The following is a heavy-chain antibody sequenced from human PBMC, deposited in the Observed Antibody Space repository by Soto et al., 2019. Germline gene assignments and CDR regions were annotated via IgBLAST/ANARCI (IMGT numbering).Heavy chain of an antibody. CDR2: IWYDGSNK. V-gene: IGHV3-33*01. D-gene: IGHD4-17*01. CDR1: GFTFSSYG. CDR3: TTGVDYGDYTDAFDI. J-gene: IGHJ3*02. Sequence: QPGGSLRLSCAASGFTFSSYGMHWVRQAPGKGLEWVAVIWYDGSNKYYADSVKGRFTISRDNSKNTLYLQMNSLKAEDTAVYYCTTGVDYGDYTDAFDIWGQGTMVTVSS.